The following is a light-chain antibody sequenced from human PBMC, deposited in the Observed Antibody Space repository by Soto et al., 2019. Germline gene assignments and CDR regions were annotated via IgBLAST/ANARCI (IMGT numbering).Light chain of an antibody. CDR3: SSYTSSSTV. CDR2: DVS. V-gene: IGLV2-14*01. Sequence: QSALTQPASVSGSPGQSITISCTGTSSDVGGYNYVSWYQQHPGKATKLMIYDVSNRPSGVSNRFSGSKSGNTASLTTSGLQAEDEADYYCSSYTSSSTVFGTGTKLTVL. CDR1: SSDVGGYNY. J-gene: IGLJ1*01.